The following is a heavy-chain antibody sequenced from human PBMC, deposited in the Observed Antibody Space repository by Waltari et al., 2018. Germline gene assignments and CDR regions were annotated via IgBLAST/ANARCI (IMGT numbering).Heavy chain of an antibody. Sequence: QVQLVQSGAEVKKPGASVKVSCKASGYTFTSYGISWVRQAPGQGLEWMGWISAYNGNTNYAQKLQGRVTMTTDTSTSTAYMELRSLRSDDTAVYYCARDPLGYCSSTSCYHFDYWGQGTLVTVSS. CDR2: ISAYNGNT. J-gene: IGHJ4*02. V-gene: IGHV1-18*01. D-gene: IGHD2-2*01. CDR1: GYTFTSYG. CDR3: ARDPLGYCSSTSCYHFDY.